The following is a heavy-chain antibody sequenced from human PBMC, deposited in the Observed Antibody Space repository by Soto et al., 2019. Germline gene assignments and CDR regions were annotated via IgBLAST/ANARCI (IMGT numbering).Heavy chain of an antibody. CDR2: INPSGGST. D-gene: IGHD2-8*01. Sequence: ASVKVSCKASGYTFTSYYMHWVRQAPGQGLEWMGIINPSGGSTSYAQKFQGRVTMTRDTSTSTVYMELSSLRSEDTAVYYCAGEVVLMAYAGAFDIWGQGTMVTVS. J-gene: IGHJ3*02. CDR1: GYTFTSYY. V-gene: IGHV1-46*01. CDR3: AGEVVLMAYAGAFDI.